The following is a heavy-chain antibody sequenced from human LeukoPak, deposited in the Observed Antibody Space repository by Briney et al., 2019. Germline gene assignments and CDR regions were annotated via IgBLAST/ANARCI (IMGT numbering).Heavy chain of an antibody. CDR3: ARAGYSGYDGLDY. D-gene: IGHD5-12*01. J-gene: IGHJ4*02. Sequence: GGSLRLSCAASGFTFSSYSMNWVRQAPGKGLEWVSSISSSSTYIFYADSVKGRFTISRENAKNSLYLQMNSLRAGDTAVYYCARAGYSGYDGLDYWGQGTLVTVSS. V-gene: IGHV3-21*01. CDR2: ISSSSTYI. CDR1: GFTFSSYS.